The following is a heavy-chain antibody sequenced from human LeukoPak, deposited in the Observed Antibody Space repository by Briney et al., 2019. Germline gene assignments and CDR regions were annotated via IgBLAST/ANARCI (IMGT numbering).Heavy chain of an antibody. V-gene: IGHV4-39*01. CDR2: IYYSGST. D-gene: IGHD2-2*01. CDR1: GGSISSSSYY. J-gene: IGHJ4*02. Sequence: SETLSLTCTVSGGSISSSSYYWGWIRQPPGKGLEWIGSIYYSGSTYYNPSLKSRVTISVDTSKDQFSLKLSSVTAADTAVYYCARRGYYCSSTSCSVFDYWGQGTLVTVSS. CDR3: ARRGYYCSSTSCSVFDY.